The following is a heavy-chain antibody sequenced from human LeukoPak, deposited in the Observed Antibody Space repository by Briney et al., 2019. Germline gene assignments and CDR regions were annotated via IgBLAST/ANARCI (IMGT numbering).Heavy chain of an antibody. J-gene: IGHJ5*02. D-gene: IGHD4-17*01. CDR2: IYYTGST. CDR1: GGPISTYQ. V-gene: IGHV4-59*08. Sequence: SETLSLTCTVSGGPISTYQWSWIRQPPGKGLEWIGYIYYTGSTNYNLSLRSRVTISLDTSKNQFSLRVNSVTAADTAVYYCARRTTVTPNWFDPWGQGTLVTVSS. CDR3: ARRTTVTPNWFDP.